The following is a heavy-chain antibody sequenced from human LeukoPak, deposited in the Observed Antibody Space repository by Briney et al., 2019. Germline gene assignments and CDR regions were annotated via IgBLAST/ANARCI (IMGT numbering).Heavy chain of an antibody. CDR3: ARAEDSSSWYDSIDY. D-gene: IGHD6-13*01. Sequence: ASGTLSLTCAVSGGSISSSNWWSWVRQPPGKGLEWIGEIYHSGSTNYNPSLKSRVTISVDKSKNQFSLKLSSVTAADTAVYYCARAEDSSSWYDSIDYWGQGTLVTVSS. V-gene: IGHV4-4*02. CDR1: GGSISSSNW. CDR2: IYHSGST. J-gene: IGHJ4*02.